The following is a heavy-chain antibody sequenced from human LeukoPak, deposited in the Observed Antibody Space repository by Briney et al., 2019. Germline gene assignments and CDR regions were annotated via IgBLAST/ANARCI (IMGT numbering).Heavy chain of an antibody. CDR3: ARDAVYQLLYLPNWFDP. CDR1: GFTFSSYS. V-gene: IGHV3-21*01. D-gene: IGHD2-2*02. Sequence: GGSLRLSCAASGFTFSSYSMNWVRQAPGKGLEWVSSISSSSSYIYYADSVKGRFTISRDNAKNSLYLQMNSLRAEDTAVYYCARDAVYQLLYLPNWFDPWGQGTLVTVSS. CDR2: ISSSSSYI. J-gene: IGHJ5*02.